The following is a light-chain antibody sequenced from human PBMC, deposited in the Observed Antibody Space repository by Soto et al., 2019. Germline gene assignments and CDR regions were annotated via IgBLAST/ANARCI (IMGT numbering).Light chain of an antibody. CDR2: GAS. V-gene: IGKV3-20*01. CDR3: QQHRT. Sequence: EIVLTQSPGTLSLSPGERATLSCRASQSVNGNLAWYQQKLGQAPRLLIYGASSRAAGIPDRFTGSGSGTEFTLTISRLEPEDFAVYFCQQHRTFGQGTKVDIK. J-gene: IGKJ1*01. CDR1: QSVNGN.